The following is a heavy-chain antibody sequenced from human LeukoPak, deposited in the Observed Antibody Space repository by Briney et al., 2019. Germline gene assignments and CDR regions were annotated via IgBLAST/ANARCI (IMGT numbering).Heavy chain of an antibody. J-gene: IGHJ5*02. Sequence: SETLSLTCTVSAGSISSGDFYWSWIRQSPGKGLEWIGYIYYSGSTYYNPSLKSRVAISVDTSKNQFSLKLSSVTAADTAVYYCARVGVVAAGNWFDPWAREPWSPSPQ. CDR3: ARVGVVAAGNWFDP. D-gene: IGHD2-2*01. CDR1: AGSISSGDFY. V-gene: IGHV4-30-4*01. CDR2: IYYSGST.